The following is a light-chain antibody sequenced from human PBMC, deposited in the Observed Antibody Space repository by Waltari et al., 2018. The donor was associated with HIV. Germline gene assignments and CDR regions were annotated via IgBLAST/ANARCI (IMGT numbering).Light chain of an antibody. CDR3: HSEDNTGAAF. J-gene: IGLJ2*01. V-gene: IGLV3-25*03. CDR2: KDT. CDR1: GLSKQY. Sequence: SSGLTQPPSVSVSPGQTAKIPCPGDGLSKQYVFWYQQKTGQAPVLVIYKDTERPSNIPERFSGATSGTTVTLTISGVQAEDEADYFCHSEDNTGAAFFGGGTRLTVL.